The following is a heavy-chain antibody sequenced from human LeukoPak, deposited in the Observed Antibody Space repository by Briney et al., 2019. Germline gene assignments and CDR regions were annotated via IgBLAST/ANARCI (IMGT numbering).Heavy chain of an antibody. CDR3: ARGVVHDFWSGYLPDDAFDI. Sequence: ASVKVSCKASGYTFTGYYMHWVRQAPGQGLEWMGRIIPIFGTANYAQKFQGRVTITTDESTSTAYMELSSLRSEDTAVYYCARGVVHDFWSGYLPDDAFDIWGQGTMVTVSS. J-gene: IGHJ3*02. D-gene: IGHD3-3*01. CDR2: IIPIFGTA. CDR1: GYTFTGYY. V-gene: IGHV1-69*05.